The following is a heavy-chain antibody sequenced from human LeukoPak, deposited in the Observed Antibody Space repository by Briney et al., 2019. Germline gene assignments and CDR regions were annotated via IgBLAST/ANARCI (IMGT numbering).Heavy chain of an antibody. CDR1: GFPFSTYW. Sequence: GGSLRLSCAASGFPFSTYWMDWVRQAPGEGLVWVSRINSDGTYTTYADSVKGRFTISRDNAKNTLYLQMNTLRAEDTAVYYCARARFKSDYWGQGTLVTVSS. D-gene: IGHD3-3*01. J-gene: IGHJ4*02. V-gene: IGHV3-74*01. CDR2: INSDGTYT. CDR3: ARARFKSDY.